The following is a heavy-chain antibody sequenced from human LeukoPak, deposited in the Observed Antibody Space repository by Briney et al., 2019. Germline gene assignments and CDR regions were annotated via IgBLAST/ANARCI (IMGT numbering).Heavy chain of an antibody. CDR3: AKVSGSQLLSPYFDY. D-gene: IGHD2-2*01. CDR1: GFTFSSYA. CDR2: ISTSDGST. V-gene: IGHV3-23*01. J-gene: IGHJ4*02. Sequence: GGSLRLSCVASGFTFSSYAMTWVRQAPGKGLEWVSAISTSDGSTYYADSVKGRFTISRDNSKNTLFLQMNSLKTEDTAIYYCAKVSGSQLLSPYFDYWGQGTLVTVSS.